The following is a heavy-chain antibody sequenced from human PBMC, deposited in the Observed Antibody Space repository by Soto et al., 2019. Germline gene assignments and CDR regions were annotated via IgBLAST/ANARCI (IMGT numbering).Heavy chain of an antibody. V-gene: IGHV1-69*01. J-gene: IGHJ6*02. CDR3: ARVPSATALTYSYYFGMDV. CDR1: GGTFSSYA. D-gene: IGHD5-12*01. CDR2: IIPIFGTA. Sequence: QVQLVQSGAEVKKPGSSVKVSCKASGGTFSSYAISWVRQAPGPGLEWMGGIIPIFGTANYEQKFQGRVTITADESTSTAYMELSSVRSQDTVVYYCARVPSATALTYSYYFGMDVWSQGTTFTVSS.